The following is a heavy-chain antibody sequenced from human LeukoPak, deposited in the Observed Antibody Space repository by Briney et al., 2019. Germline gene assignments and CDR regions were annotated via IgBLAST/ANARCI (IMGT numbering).Heavy chain of an antibody. Sequence: GGSLRLSCAASGFTFSSYSMNWVRQALGKGLEWVSSISSSSSYIYYADSVKGRFTISRDNAKNSLYLQMNSLRAEDTAVYYCVRNLDFWGDSEDYWGQGTLVTVSS. CDR1: GFTFSSYS. CDR3: VRNLDFWGDSEDY. CDR2: ISSSSSYI. D-gene: IGHD3-3*01. J-gene: IGHJ4*02. V-gene: IGHV3-21*01.